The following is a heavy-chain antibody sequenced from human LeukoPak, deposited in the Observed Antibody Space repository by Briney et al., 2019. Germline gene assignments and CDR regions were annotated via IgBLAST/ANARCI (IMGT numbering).Heavy chain of an antibody. V-gene: IGHV4-39*07. CDR1: SDSISTTSYY. CDR2: IYYSGST. J-gene: IGHJ5*02. D-gene: IGHD2/OR15-2a*01. CDR3: ARRFLLAWFDP. Sequence: PSETLSLTCTVSSDSISTTSYYWGWIRQPPGKGLEWIGSIYYSGSTYYNPSLKSRVTISVDTSKNQFSLKLSSVTAADTAVYYCARRFLLAWFDPWGQGTLVTVSS.